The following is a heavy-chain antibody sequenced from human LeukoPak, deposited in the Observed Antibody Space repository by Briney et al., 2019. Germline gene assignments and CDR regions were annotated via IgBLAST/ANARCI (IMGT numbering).Heavy chain of an antibody. J-gene: IGHJ4*02. Sequence: GGSLRLSCAASGFTVSSNYMSWVRQAPGKGLEWVAVISYDGSNKYYADSVKGRFTISRDNSKNTLYLQMNSLRAEDTAVYYCARDSVGATNYFDYWGQGTLVTVSS. V-gene: IGHV3-30-3*01. CDR3: ARDSVGATNYFDY. CDR2: ISYDGSNK. CDR1: GFTVSSNY. D-gene: IGHD1-26*01.